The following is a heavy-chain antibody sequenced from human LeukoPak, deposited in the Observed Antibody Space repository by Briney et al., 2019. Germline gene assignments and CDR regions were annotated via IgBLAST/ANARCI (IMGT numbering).Heavy chain of an antibody. Sequence: PGGSLRLSCAASGFTFDDYGMTWVRQASGKGLEWVSGINWNGGSTGYADSVKGRFSILRDTAKNSLYLQMNSLRAEDTALYYCARGYCSGGSCFLFDYWGQGTLVTVSS. CDR3: ARGYCSGGSCFLFDY. D-gene: IGHD2-15*01. J-gene: IGHJ4*02. CDR1: GFTFDDYG. CDR2: INWNGGST. V-gene: IGHV3-20*04.